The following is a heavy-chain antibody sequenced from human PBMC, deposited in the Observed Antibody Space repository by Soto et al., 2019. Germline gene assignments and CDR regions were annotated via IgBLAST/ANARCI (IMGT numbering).Heavy chain of an antibody. CDR2: IYYSGST. CDR1: GGSISSSSYS. J-gene: IGHJ6*02. D-gene: IGHD2-2*01. CDR3: GRQPGHCGSTTCFGYYRVDV. V-gene: IGHV4-39*01. Sequence: QLQLQESGPRLVKPSETLSLTCSVSGGSISSSSYSWGWIRQPPGKGLEGIGTIYYSGSTHYNPSVDGRVSISADTPNNQLSLRLSSVTAADTAVYYCGRQPGHCGSTTCFGYYRVDVWGQGTSVTVS.